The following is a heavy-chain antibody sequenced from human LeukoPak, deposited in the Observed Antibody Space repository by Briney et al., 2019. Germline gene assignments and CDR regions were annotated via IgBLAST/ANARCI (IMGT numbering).Heavy chain of an antibody. Sequence: ASVKVSCKASGYTFTSYYMHWVRQAPGQGLEWMGIINPSGGSTNYAQKFQGRVTITTDESTSTAYMELSSLRSEDTAVYYCARDRNSVTTGYYFDYWGQGTLVTVSS. V-gene: IGHV1-46*01. D-gene: IGHD4-11*01. J-gene: IGHJ4*02. CDR2: INPSGGST. CDR1: GYTFTSYY. CDR3: ARDRNSVTTGYYFDY.